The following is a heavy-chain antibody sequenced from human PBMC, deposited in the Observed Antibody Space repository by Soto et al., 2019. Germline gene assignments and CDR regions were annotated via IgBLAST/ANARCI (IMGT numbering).Heavy chain of an antibody. J-gene: IGHJ5*02. D-gene: IGHD2-21*02. CDR2: VYYTGST. CDR1: GPAVRCSDYY. V-gene: IGHV4-30-4*02. CDR3: VRTARQGAVSPHWFDR. Sequence: DTLAVTSTVAGPAVRCSDYYWSSIRQAPGKGLEWIGYVYYTGSTYYNPSLMSRLTISVDTSKNQFSLKLTSVTAAETAVYYCVRTARQGAVSPHWFDRWGQGTQVTVSS.